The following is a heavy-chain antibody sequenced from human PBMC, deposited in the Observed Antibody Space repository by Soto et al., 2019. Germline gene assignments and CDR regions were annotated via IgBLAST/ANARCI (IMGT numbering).Heavy chain of an antibody. CDR2: VDPTDSYT. J-gene: IGHJ6*02. CDR1: GYTFTTYW. CDR3: ARHRGYGMDV. Sequence: PGESLQISCKGSGYTFTTYWITWVRQMPGKGLEWMGRVDPTDSYTNYSPSFQGHVTISSDKSISTAYLQLNSLKASDTSMYYCARHRGYGMDVWGQGTTVTVSS. V-gene: IGHV5-10-1*01.